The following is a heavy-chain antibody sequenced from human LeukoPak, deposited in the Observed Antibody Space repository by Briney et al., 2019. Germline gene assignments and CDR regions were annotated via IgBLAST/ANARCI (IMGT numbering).Heavy chain of an antibody. V-gene: IGHV4-4*07. Sequence: PSETLSLTCTVSGSSISSYYWSWIRQPAGKGLEWIGRIYTSGSTNYNPSLKSRVTMSVDTSKNQFSLKLSSVTAADTAVYYCARDPPYYYGSGIDVWFDPWGQGTLVTVSS. CDR2: IYTSGST. J-gene: IGHJ5*02. CDR1: GSSISSYY. D-gene: IGHD3-10*01. CDR3: ARDPPYYYGSGIDVWFDP.